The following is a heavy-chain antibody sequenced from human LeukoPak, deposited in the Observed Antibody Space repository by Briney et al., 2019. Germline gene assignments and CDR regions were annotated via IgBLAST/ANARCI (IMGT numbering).Heavy chain of an antibody. Sequence: GGSLRLSCAASGFPFSSYSMNWVRQAPGKGLEWVSSISSSSSYIYYADSVKGRFTISRDNAKNSLYLQMNSLRAEDTAVYYCARGSVAGSYYYYGMDVWGQGTTVTVSS. CDR2: ISSSSSYI. D-gene: IGHD6-19*01. J-gene: IGHJ6*02. CDR1: GFPFSSYS. V-gene: IGHV3-21*01. CDR3: ARGSVAGSYYYYGMDV.